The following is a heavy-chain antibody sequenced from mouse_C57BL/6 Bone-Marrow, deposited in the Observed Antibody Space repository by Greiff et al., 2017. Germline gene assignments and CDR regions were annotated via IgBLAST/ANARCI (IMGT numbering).Heavy chain of an antibody. CDR2: IRLKSDNYAT. J-gene: IGHJ4*01. D-gene: IGHD2-3*01. V-gene: IGHV6-3*01. CDR1: GFTFSNYW. Sequence: EVMLVESGGGLVQPGGSMKLSCVASGFTFSNYWMNWVRQSPEKGLEWVAQIRLKSDNYATHYAESVKGRFTISRDDSKSSVYLQMNNLRAADTGIYYCPRWLLRDAVDYWGQGTSVTVSS. CDR3: PRWLLRDAVDY.